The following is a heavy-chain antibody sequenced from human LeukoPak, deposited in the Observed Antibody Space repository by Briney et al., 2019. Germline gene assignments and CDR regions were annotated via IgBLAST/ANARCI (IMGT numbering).Heavy chain of an antibody. CDR3: ARDRDAIGDY. V-gene: IGHV3-23*01. CDR1: GFSFSSYD. D-gene: IGHD2-8*01. CDR2: ISNSGYNT. Sequence: GGSLRLSCAASGFSFSSYDMSWVRQAPGKGLEWVSSISNSGYNTFYAGSVKGRFTISRDNSKNTLDLQMNSLTAEDTAVYYCARDRDAIGDYWSQGTLVTVSS. J-gene: IGHJ4*02.